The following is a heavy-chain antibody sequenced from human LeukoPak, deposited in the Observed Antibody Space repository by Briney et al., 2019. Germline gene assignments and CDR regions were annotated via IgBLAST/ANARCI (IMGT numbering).Heavy chain of an antibody. Sequence: PGGSLRLSCAASGFAFSTYSMTWVRQAPGKGLEWVSYILSTSSTIYYADSVKGRFTISRDNARNSLFLQMNSLRAEDTAVYYCARAYCGSDCYYYDYMDVWGKGTSVTVSS. J-gene: IGHJ6*03. V-gene: IGHV3-48*01. CDR1: GFAFSTYS. CDR2: ILSTSSTI. D-gene: IGHD2-21*02. CDR3: ARAYCGSDCYYYDYMDV.